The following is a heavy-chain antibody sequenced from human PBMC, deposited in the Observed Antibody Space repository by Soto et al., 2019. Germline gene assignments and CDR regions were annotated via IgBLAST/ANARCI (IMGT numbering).Heavy chain of an antibody. Sequence: QLQLQETGSGLVKPSQTLSLTCAVSGGSISSGGYSWSWIRQPPGKGLEWIGYIYHSGRTFYNPSLKSRVTKSLDRSKNQFAVKLSSGTAADTAVSFCATVPTPWGQGSLVTVSS. V-gene: IGHV4-30-2*01. CDR3: ATVPTP. J-gene: IGHJ1*01. CDR2: IYHSGRT. CDR1: GGSISSGGYS.